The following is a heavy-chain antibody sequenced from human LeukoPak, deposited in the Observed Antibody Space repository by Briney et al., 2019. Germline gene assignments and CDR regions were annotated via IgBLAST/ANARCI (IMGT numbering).Heavy chain of an antibody. CDR2: INPSGGST. D-gene: IGHD6-25*01. CDR1: GYAFTNYY. V-gene: IGHV1-46*01. Sequence: ASVKVSCKASGYAFTNYYMHWVRQAPGQGLEWMGIINPSGGSTNYAQKFQGRVTMTRDMSMSTVYMELSSLRSEDTAVYYCARTSNSTGIYYYYYYMDVWGKGTTVTISS. J-gene: IGHJ6*03. CDR3: ARTSNSTGIYYYYYYMDV.